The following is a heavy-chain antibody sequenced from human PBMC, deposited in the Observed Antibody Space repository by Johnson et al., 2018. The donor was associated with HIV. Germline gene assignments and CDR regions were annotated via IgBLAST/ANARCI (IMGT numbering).Heavy chain of an antibody. V-gene: IGHV3-30-3*01. CDR2: ISYDGSNK. D-gene: IGHD3-3*01. CDR3: ARDRGVFWSGYYSAFDI. J-gene: IGHJ3*02. CDR1: GFTFSSYA. Sequence: QVLLVESGGGVVQPGRSLRLSCAASGFTFSSYAMHWVRQAPGKGLEWVAVISYDGSNKYYADSVKGRFTISRDNSKNTLYLQMNSLRVEDTAVYYCARDRGVFWSGYYSAFDIWGQGTMVTVSS.